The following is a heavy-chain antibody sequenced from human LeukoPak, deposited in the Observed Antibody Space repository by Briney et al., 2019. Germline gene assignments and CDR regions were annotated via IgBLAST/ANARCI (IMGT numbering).Heavy chain of an antibody. J-gene: IGHJ3*02. V-gene: IGHV1-24*01. CDR3: ATSIAAAGKKAFDI. CDR2: FDPEDGET. D-gene: IGHD6-13*01. CDR1: RYTLTELS. Sequence: PGASVKVSCKVSRYTLTELSMHWVRQAPGKGLEWMGGFDPEDGETIYAQKFQGRVTMTEDTSTDTAYMELSSLRSEDTAVYYCATSIAAAGKKAFDIWGQGTMVTVSS.